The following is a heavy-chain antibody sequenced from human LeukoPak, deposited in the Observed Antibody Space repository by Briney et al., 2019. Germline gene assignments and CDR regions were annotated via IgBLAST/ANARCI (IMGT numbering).Heavy chain of an antibody. CDR3: ARAQTYGDSRLLLDY. Sequence: PGGSLRLSCAASGFTFENYGMSWVRQAPGKGLEWVSGINWNGGSTGYADSVEGRFTISRDNAKNSQYLQMNSLRVEDTALYYCARAQTYGDSRLLLDYWGQGTLVTVSS. CDR2: INWNGGST. CDR1: GFTFENYG. J-gene: IGHJ4*02. D-gene: IGHD2-21*02. V-gene: IGHV3-20*04.